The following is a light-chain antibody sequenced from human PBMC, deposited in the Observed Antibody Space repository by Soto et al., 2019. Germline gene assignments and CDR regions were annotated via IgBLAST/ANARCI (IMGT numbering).Light chain of an antibody. Sequence: QSVLTQPPSTSGTPGQRVTIPCSGASSNIGSNTVNWYQHLPGTAPKLLIYYNNQRPSGVPDRFSGSRSGTSASLAITGLQSGDDAYYYCAAWDDSLNGVVFGGGTKLTVL. J-gene: IGLJ2*01. CDR1: SSNIGSNT. V-gene: IGLV1-44*01. CDR2: YNN. CDR3: AAWDDSLNGVV.